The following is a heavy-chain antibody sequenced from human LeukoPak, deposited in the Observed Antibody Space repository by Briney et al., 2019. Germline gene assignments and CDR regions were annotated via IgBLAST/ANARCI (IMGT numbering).Heavy chain of an antibody. V-gene: IGHV3-64D*06. J-gene: IGHJ6*04. CDR2: LSSNGGST. CDR3: VKGPKVYYEMDV. Sequence: GSLRLSCSASGFTFSNYAMHWVRQAPGKGLDYVSALSSNGGSTYYADSVKGRFTISRNNSKNTLYLQMSSLRAEDTALYYCVKGPKVYYEMDVWGKGTTVTVSS. CDR1: GFTFSNYA.